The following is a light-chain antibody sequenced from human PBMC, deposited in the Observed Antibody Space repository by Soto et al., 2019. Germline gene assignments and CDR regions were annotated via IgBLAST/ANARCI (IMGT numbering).Light chain of an antibody. CDR2: LEGSGSY. CDR3: ETWDSRVV. Sequence: QLVLTQSSSASASLGSSVKLTCTLSSGHSSYIIAWHQQQPGKAPRYLMKLEGSGSYNKGSGVPDRFSGSSSGADRYLTISNLQFEDEADYYCETWDSRVVFGGGTQLTVL. CDR1: SGHSSYI. V-gene: IGLV4-60*02. J-gene: IGLJ2*01.